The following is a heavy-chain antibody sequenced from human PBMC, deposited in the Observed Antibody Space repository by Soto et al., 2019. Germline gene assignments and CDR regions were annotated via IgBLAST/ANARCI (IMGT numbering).Heavy chain of an antibody. V-gene: IGHV4-34*01. CDR3: ARFPFSTSSWSIPRSFDS. D-gene: IGHD6-13*01. CDR2: INHSGVT. J-gene: IGHJ4*02. Sequence: QVQLQQWGAGLLKPSETLSLTCAVYGGSFSGYYWSWIRQPPGKGLEWIGEINHSGVTNYNPSLKSRVTISVDTSKNHFSLKLTSVTAADTAVYYCARFPFSTSSWSIPRSFDSWGQGTLVTVSS. CDR1: GGSFSGYY.